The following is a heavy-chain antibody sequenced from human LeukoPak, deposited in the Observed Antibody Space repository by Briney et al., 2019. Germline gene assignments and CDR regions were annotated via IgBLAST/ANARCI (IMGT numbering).Heavy chain of an antibody. CDR3: AREHRWLQSLYYFDY. Sequence: GASVKVSCKASGYSFTSYGISWVRQAPGQGLEWMGWINAYNGNTNYAQKLQGRVTMITDTSTSTAYMELKSLRSDDTAVYYCAREHRWLQSLYYFDYWGQGTLVTVSS. D-gene: IGHD5-24*01. CDR2: INAYNGNT. J-gene: IGHJ4*02. CDR1: GYSFTSYG. V-gene: IGHV1-18*01.